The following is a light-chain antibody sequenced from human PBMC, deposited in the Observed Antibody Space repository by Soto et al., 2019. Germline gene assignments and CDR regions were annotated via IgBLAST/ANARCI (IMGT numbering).Light chain of an antibody. J-gene: IGKJ4*01. CDR1: QSVSAN. V-gene: IGKV3-15*01. Sequence: EIVMTQSPATLSVSPGERVTLSCRASQSVSANLAWYQQKPGQAPRLLISGASTRATGIPARFSGSGSGTEFTLTITSLQSEDFAVYYCQQYNNWLFTFGGGTRVEIK. CDR3: QQYNNWLFT. CDR2: GAS.